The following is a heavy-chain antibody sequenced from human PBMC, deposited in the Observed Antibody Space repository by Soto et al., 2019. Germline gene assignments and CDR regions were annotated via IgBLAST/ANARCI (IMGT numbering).Heavy chain of an antibody. D-gene: IGHD3-22*01. CDR1: GFTFSSYG. V-gene: IGHV3-33*01. CDR2: IWYDGSNK. Sequence: PGGSLRLSCAASGFTFSSYGMHWVRQAPGKGLEWVAVIWYDGSNKYYADSAKGRFTISRDNSKNTLYLQMNSLRAEDTAVYYCARDSGPESGYYGMDVWGQGTTVTVSS. CDR3: ARDSGPESGYYGMDV. J-gene: IGHJ6*02.